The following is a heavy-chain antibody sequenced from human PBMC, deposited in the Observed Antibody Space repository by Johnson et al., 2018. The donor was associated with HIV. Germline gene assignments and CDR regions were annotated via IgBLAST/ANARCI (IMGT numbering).Heavy chain of an antibody. J-gene: IGHJ3*02. V-gene: IGHV3-30*02. Sequence: QVQLVESGGGVVQPGGSLRLSCAASGFTFSSYGMHWVRQAPGKGLEWVAFMRYDGSTIYSADSVKGRFPISRDNAKNSLNLQMNSLRAGDTAVYYCARGPPLQWELRGNAFDIWGQGTMVTVSS. CDR1: GFTFSSYG. CDR3: ARGPPLQWELRGNAFDI. CDR2: MRYDGSTI. D-gene: IGHD1-26*01.